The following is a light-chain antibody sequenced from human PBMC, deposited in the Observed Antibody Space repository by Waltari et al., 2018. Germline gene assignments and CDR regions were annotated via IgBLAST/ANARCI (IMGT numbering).Light chain of an antibody. CDR2: DIN. J-gene: IGLJ2*01. V-gene: IGLV2-11*01. CDR1: RVGVGGFNY. Sequence: QSPLTQPRSVSGSPGQSVTISCIGTRVGVGGFNYVSWYQHHSGQAPKLIIYDINKRPSGVPDRFSGSRSGNTASLTISRLQAEDEADYYCSSYAGSDTFVVLGGGTKVTVL. CDR3: SSYAGSDTFVV.